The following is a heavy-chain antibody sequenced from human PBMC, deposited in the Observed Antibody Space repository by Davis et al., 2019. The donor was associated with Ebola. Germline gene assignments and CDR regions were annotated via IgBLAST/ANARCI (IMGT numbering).Heavy chain of an antibody. Sequence: SVKVSCKASGYTFTSYYMHWVRQAPGQGLEWMGGIIPIFGTANYAQKFQGRVTITTDTSPSTAYMELRSLRSDDTAVSYCARDRGMVQEANWFDPWGQGTLVTVSS. CDR3: ARDRGMVQEANWFDP. CDR2: IIPIFGTA. CDR1: GYTFTSYY. J-gene: IGHJ5*02. D-gene: IGHD3-10*01. V-gene: IGHV1-69*05.